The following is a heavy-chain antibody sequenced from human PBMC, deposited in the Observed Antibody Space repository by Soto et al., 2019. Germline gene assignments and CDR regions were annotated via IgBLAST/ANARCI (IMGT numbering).Heavy chain of an antibody. D-gene: IGHD1-1*01. V-gene: IGHV3-30-3*01. Sequence: QVQLVESGGGVVQPGRSLRLSCAASGFTFSSHAMHWVRQAPGKGLEWVAVISYDGSNKYYADSVKGRFTISRDNSKNTLYLQMNSLRAEDTAVYYCAREEWNDVFFDYWGQGTLVAVSS. CDR2: ISYDGSNK. J-gene: IGHJ4*02. CDR1: GFTFSSHA. CDR3: AREEWNDVFFDY.